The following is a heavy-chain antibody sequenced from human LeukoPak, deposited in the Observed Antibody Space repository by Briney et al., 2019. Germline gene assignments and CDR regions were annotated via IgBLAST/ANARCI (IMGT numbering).Heavy chain of an antibody. CDR3: ARGGGYDSSGYYLLTDAFDI. J-gene: IGHJ3*02. CDR2: INHSGST. D-gene: IGHD3-22*01. Sequence: SXVXXPXGXGLEWIGXINHSGSTNYNPCLKSRVTISVDTSKNQFSLKLSSVTAADTAVYYCARGGGYDSSGYYLLTDAFDIWGQGTMVTVSS. V-gene: IGHV4-34*01.